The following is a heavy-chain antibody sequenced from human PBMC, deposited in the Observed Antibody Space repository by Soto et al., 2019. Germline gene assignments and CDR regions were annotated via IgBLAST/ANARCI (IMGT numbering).Heavy chain of an antibody. CDR1: GGTFSSYA. J-gene: IGHJ5*02. CDR3: ARDLDNWNDSNWFDP. Sequence: ASVKVSCKASGGTFSSYAISWVRQAPGQGLEWMGGIIPIFGTANYAQKFQGRVTITADESTSTAYMELSSLRSEDTAVYYCARDLDNWNDSNWFDPWGQGTLVTVSS. V-gene: IGHV1-69*13. D-gene: IGHD1-20*01. CDR2: IIPIFGTA.